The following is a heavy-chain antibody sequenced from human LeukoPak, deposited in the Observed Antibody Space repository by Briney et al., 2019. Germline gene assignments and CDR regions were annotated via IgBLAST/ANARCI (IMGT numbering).Heavy chain of an antibody. CDR2: IYYSGYT. J-gene: IGHJ4*02. CDR3: ARAREGFGEFPFDY. D-gene: IGHD3-10*01. CDR1: GASISSGRYY. V-gene: IGHV4-39*07. Sequence: SETLSLTCSVSGASISSGRYYWGWIRQPPGERLEWIGNIYYSGYTSYNPSLKSRVTISVDTSKNQFSLKLSSVTAADTAVYYCARAREGFGEFPFDYWGQGTLVTVSS.